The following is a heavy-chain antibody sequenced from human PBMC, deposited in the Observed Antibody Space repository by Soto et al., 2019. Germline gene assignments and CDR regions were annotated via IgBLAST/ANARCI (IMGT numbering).Heavy chain of an antibody. CDR1: GYSFTSYW. D-gene: IGHD5-18*01. V-gene: IGHV5-51*01. CDR3: ARRPGDSYGSYYYGMDV. CDR2: IYPGGSDT. Sequence: PGESLKISCKGSGYSFTSYWIGWVRQMPGKGLEWMGIIYPGGSDTRYSPAFQGQVTISADKSISTAYLQWSSLKASDTAMYYCARRPGDSYGSYYYGMDVWGQGTTVTVSS. J-gene: IGHJ6*02.